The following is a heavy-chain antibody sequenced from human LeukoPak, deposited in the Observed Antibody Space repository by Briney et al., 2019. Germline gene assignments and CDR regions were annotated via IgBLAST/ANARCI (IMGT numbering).Heavy chain of an antibody. CDR3: MRDVYSGVYF. CDR1: GLTVSVTT. J-gene: IGHJ4*02. V-gene: IGHV3-66*01. D-gene: IGHD1-26*01. CDR2: LHPTGGQ. Sequence: GGSLRLSCVASGLTVSVTTMTWVRLAPGKGLEYVSTLHPTGGQFFADSVKGRFTMSSDSSKNTIDLQMDRLTADDTAIYYCMRDVYSGVYFGGQGTLVTV.